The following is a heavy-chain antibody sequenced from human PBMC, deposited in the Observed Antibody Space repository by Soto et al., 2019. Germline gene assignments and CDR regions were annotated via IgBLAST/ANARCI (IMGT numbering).Heavy chain of an antibody. CDR3: AKATATGGGAFDI. V-gene: IGHV3-48*02. CDR1: GFTFSSYS. D-gene: IGHD2-8*02. Sequence: GGSLRLSCAASGFTFSSYSMNWVRQAPGKGLEWVSYISSSSSTIYYADSVKGRFTISRDNAKNSLYLQMNSLRDEDTAVYYCAKATATGGGAFDICGQGTMVTVSS. CDR2: ISSSSSTI. J-gene: IGHJ3*02.